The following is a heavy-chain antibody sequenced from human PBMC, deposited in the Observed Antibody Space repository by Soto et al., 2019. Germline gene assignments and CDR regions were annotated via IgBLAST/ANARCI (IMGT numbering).Heavy chain of an antibody. D-gene: IGHD6-19*01. CDR3: ARDMREGLSGWHGVDY. V-gene: IGHV1-46*01. CDR1: GYTFTSYY. Sequence: QVQLVQSGAEVKKPGASVKVSCKPFGYTFTSYYIHWVRQAPGEGLEWMGIVNPSSGVTGYTQKFXGXAXMXXDTSTSTVYMELSSLRSEDTAVYYCARDMREGLSGWHGVDYWGQGTLVTVSS. J-gene: IGHJ4*02. CDR2: VNPSSGVT.